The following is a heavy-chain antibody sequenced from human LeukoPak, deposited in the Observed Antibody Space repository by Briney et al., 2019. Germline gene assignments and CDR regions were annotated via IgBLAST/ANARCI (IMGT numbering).Heavy chain of an antibody. CDR2: ISGSGGHT. V-gene: IGHV3-23*01. J-gene: IGHJ4*02. CDR1: GFTFSSYA. D-gene: IGHD3-22*01. Sequence: GGSLRLSCAASGFTFSSYAMGWVRQAPGKGPGWVSSISGSGGHTYFADSVRGRFTISRDNSKNTLDLQMNSLKVEDTAVYYCAKFRYHSNDNNYLDFNYWGQGTLVTVSP. CDR3: AKFRYHSNDNNYLDFNY.